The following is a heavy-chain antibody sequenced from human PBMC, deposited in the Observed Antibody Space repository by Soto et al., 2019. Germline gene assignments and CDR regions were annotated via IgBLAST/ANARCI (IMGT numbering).Heavy chain of an antibody. CDR2: ISGSGGST. Sequence: QLGGSLRLSCAASGFTFSSYAMSWVRQAPGKGLEWVSAISGSGGSTYYADSVKGRFTISRDNSKNTLYLQMNSLRAEDTAVYYCAKDRLGYSGYFDAFDIWGQGTMVTVSS. CDR1: GFTFSSYA. V-gene: IGHV3-23*01. J-gene: IGHJ3*02. D-gene: IGHD5-12*01. CDR3: AKDRLGYSGYFDAFDI.